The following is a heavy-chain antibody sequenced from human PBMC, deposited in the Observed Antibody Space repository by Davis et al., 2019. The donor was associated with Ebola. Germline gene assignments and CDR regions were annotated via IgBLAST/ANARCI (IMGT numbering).Heavy chain of an antibody. CDR1: GFTFSYSG. Sequence: PGGSLRLSCTASGFTFSYSGIHWVRQAPGKGLEWVAFIRNDGNDQYYADSVKGRFTISRDNSKNTLSLQMNSLRAEDTAVYYCAKGDNSGWYGFDYWGQGTLVTVSS. CDR3: AKGDNSGWYGFDY. V-gene: IGHV3-30*02. D-gene: IGHD6-19*01. J-gene: IGHJ4*02. CDR2: IRNDGNDQ.